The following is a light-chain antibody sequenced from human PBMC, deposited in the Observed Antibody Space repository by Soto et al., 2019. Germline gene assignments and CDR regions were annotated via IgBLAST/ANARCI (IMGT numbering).Light chain of an antibody. CDR2: RAS. CDR1: QSIDTA. J-gene: IGKJ2*01. CDR3: QQYGRFLT. V-gene: IGKV1-5*03. Sequence: DIQMTQSPSTLSASVGDRVTITCRASQSIDTALAWYQQKPGKAPNLLIYRASNLESGGPSRFSGSGSGTEFTLAISSLQPDDFATYYCQQYGRFLTFGQGTKLELK.